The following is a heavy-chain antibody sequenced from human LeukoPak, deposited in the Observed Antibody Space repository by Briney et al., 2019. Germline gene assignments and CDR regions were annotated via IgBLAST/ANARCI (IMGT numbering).Heavy chain of an antibody. D-gene: IGHD1-26*01. CDR3: AKENGDSGSYYDY. Sequence: GGSLRLSCAASGFTFSSYGIHWGRQAPGKGLEWVAVIWYDGSNKYYADSVKGRFTISRDNSKNTLYLQMNSLKAEETAVYYCAKENGDSGSYYDYWGQGTMVSVCS. CDR2: IWYDGSNK. CDR1: GFTFSSYG. J-gene: IGHJ4*02. V-gene: IGHV3-33*06.